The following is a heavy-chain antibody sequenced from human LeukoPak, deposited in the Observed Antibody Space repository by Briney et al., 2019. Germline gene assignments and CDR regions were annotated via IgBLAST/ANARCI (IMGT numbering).Heavy chain of an antibody. CDR3: AKDHGDYGDYVGWFDP. CDR2: ISGSGGRT. V-gene: IGHV3-23*01. CDR1: GFTFSSYA. D-gene: IGHD4-17*01. Sequence: GGSLRLSCAASGFTFSSYAMTWVRQAPGKGLEWVSVISGSGGRTVYADSVKGRFTISRDNSKNMLYLQMKCLRVDDTATYYCAKDHGDYGDYVGWFDPWGQGTLATVSS. J-gene: IGHJ5*02.